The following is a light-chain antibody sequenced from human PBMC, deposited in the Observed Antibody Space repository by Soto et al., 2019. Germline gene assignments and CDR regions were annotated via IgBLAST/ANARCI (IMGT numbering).Light chain of an antibody. CDR2: AAS. CDR1: QSISSY. J-gene: IGKJ5*01. Sequence: DIQMTQSPSSLSASVGDRVTITCRASQSISSYLNWYQQKPGKAPKLLIYAASSLQSGVHSRFSGSGSGTDFTLTISSLQPEDFATYYCQQSYSTLITFGQGTRLEIK. V-gene: IGKV1-39*01. CDR3: QQSYSTLIT.